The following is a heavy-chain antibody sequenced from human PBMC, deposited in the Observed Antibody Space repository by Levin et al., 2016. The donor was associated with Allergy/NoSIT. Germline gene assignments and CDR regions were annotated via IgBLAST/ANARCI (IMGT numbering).Heavy chain of an antibody. CDR3: AKIKSTQHDVTYFDY. V-gene: IGHV3-23*01. CDR2: ISSSGGTT. D-gene: IGHD5/OR15-5a*01. Sequence: LSLTCATSGFTFSSYAVNWVRQAPGKGLEWVSAISSSGGTTYYADSVKGRFTISRDNSKNTLYLQMDGLRADDTAVYYCAKIKSTQHDVTYFDYWGRGTLVTVSS. CDR1: GFTFSSYA. J-gene: IGHJ4*02.